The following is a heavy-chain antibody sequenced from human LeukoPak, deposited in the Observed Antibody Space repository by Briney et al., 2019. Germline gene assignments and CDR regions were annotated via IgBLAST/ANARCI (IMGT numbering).Heavy chain of an antibody. Sequence: PGGSLRLSCAASGFTFSSYWMHWVRHAPGKGLVWVSRINSDGSSTSYADSVKGRFTISRDNAKNTLYLQMNSLRAEDTAVYYCARDQLYGDYFDYWGQGTLVTVSS. D-gene: IGHD4-17*01. V-gene: IGHV3-74*01. CDR2: INSDGSST. CDR3: ARDQLYGDYFDY. CDR1: GFTFSSYW. J-gene: IGHJ4*02.